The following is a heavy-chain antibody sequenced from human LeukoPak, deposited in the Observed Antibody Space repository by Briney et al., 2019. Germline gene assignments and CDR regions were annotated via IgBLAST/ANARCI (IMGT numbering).Heavy chain of an antibody. CDR3: AREYTGYFDY. V-gene: IGHV3-66*01. Sequence: GGSLRLSCAASGFTVSSNYMSGVRQAPGKGLEWVSVIYSGGSTYYADSVKGGFTISRDNSKNTLYLQMNSLRAEDTAVYYCAREYTGYFDYWGQGTLVTVSS. CDR2: IYSGGST. D-gene: IGHD1-14*01. CDR1: GFTVSSNY. J-gene: IGHJ4*02.